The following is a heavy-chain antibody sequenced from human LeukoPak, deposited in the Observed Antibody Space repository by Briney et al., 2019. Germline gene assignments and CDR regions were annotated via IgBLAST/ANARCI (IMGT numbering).Heavy chain of an antibody. CDR2: IISSGSTI. Sequence: GGSLSLACAASGFTFGSYEMNWVSQAAGKGLEWDSYIISSGSTIYYADSVKGRFTISRDNAKNSLYLQMNSLRAEDTAVYYCARGGYSSGWSYFDYWGQGTLVTVSS. V-gene: IGHV3-48*03. J-gene: IGHJ4*02. CDR3: ARGGYSSGWSYFDY. CDR1: GFTFGSYE. D-gene: IGHD6-19*01.